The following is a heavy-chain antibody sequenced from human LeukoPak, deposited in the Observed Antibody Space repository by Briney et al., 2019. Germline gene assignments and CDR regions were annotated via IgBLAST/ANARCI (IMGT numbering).Heavy chain of an antibody. CDR1: AGSISSYF. J-gene: IGHJ5*02. D-gene: IGHD1-26*01. V-gene: IGHV4-59*12. CDR3: ARDLGGRYSSENWFDP. CDR2: FYYSGST. Sequence: SETLSLTCTVSAGSISSYFWSWIRQPPGKGLEWIGYFYYSGSTNYNPSLKSRVTISVDTSKNQFSLRLSSVTAADTAVYYCARDLGGRYSSENWFDPWGQGTLVTVSS.